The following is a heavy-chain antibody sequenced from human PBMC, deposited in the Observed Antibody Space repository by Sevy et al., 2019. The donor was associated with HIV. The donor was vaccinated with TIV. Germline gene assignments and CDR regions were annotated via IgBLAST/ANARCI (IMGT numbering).Heavy chain of an antibody. Sequence: GGSLRLSCTTSGVTFSAYAMHWVRQAPGRGLECVAIMWSDGAYQYHGDSVKGRLTISRDNSKNTLYLQMNSLTVEYTAVYYCARGGYYYDNAAYYAFDSWGQGILVTVSS. CDR2: MWSDGAYQ. D-gene: IGHD3-22*01. CDR1: GVTFSAYA. J-gene: IGHJ4*02. CDR3: ARGGYYYDNAAYYAFDS. V-gene: IGHV3-33*01.